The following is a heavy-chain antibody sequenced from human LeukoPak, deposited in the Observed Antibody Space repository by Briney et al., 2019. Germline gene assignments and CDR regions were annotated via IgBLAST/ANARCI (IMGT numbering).Heavy chain of an antibody. Sequence: ASVKVSCKASGYTFTSYAMNWVRQAPGQGLEWMGIINPSGGSTSYAQKFQGRVTMTRDTSTSTVYMELSSLRSEDTAVYYCARSRSGSYLLGYWGQGTLVTVSS. J-gene: IGHJ4*02. CDR2: INPSGGST. D-gene: IGHD1-26*01. V-gene: IGHV1-46*01. CDR1: GYTFTSYA. CDR3: ARSRSGSYLLGY.